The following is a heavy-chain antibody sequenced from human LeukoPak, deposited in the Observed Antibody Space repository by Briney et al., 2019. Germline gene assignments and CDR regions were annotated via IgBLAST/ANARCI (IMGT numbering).Heavy chain of an antibody. CDR1: GFTFSSDS. J-gene: IGHJ4*02. CDR2: ISSSSSTI. V-gene: IGHV3-48*02. D-gene: IGHD1-7*01. CDR3: AREMGTTSDY. Sequence: PGGSLRFSCAASGFTFSSDSMNWVRQAPGKGLEWVSYISSSSSTIYYADSVKGRFTISRDNAKNSLYLQMNSLRDEDTALYYCAREMGTTSDYWGQGTLVTVS.